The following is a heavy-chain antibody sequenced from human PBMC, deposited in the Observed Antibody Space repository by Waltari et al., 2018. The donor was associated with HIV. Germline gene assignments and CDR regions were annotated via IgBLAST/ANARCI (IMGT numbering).Heavy chain of an antibody. CDR3: ARDMGSTLTNNFDN. J-gene: IGHJ4*02. CDR2: INWNGGTI. Sequence: EVQLVESGGELVQPGRSLRLSCAASGFTFDDHAMHWVRQGPGKGRGWVSGINWNGGTIGYAASVKGRFTVSRDNAKNSLSLQMNSLRADDTAFYYCARDMGSTLTNNFDNWGQGTLVTVSS. CDR1: GFTFDDHA. D-gene: IGHD4-4*01. V-gene: IGHV3-9*01.